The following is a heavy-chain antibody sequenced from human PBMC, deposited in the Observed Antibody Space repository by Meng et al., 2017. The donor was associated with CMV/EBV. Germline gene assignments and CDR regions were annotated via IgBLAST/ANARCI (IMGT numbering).Heavy chain of an antibody. CDR3: AKDPALRGSSSPPAFDY. D-gene: IGHD6-6*01. CDR2: ISWNSGSI. Sequence: GGSLRLSCAASGFTFADYAMHWVRQAPGTGLEWVSGISWNSGSIGYADSVKGRFTISRDNAKNSLYLQMNNLRAEDTALYYCAKDPALRGSSSPPAFDYWGQGTLVTVSS. CDR1: GFTFADYA. J-gene: IGHJ4*02. V-gene: IGHV3-9*01.